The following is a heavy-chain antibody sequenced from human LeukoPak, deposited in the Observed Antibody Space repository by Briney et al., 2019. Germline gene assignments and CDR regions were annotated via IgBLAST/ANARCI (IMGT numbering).Heavy chain of an antibody. Sequence: PGGSLRLSCAASGFTFDDYGMSWVRQAPGKGLEWVSGINWNGGSTGYADSVKGRFTISRDNAKNSLYLQMNSLRAEDTALYHCARDRCTNGVCYEAGDWGQGTLVTVSS. D-gene: IGHD2-8*01. CDR2: INWNGGST. J-gene: IGHJ4*02. V-gene: IGHV3-20*01. CDR3: ARDRCTNGVCYEAGD. CDR1: GFTFDDYG.